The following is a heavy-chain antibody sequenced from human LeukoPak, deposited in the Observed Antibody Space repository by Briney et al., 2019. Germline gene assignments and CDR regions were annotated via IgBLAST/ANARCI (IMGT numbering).Heavy chain of an antibody. CDR2: IIPIFGTA. CDR1: GGTYTSDA. CDR3: ARDLNDYGDYSIDY. V-gene: IGHV1-69*05. Sequence: SVKVSCKASGGTYTSDAISWVRQARGQELERMGRIIPIFGTAKYAKKFQGRVTSTTDESTSKAYLERSSLRSEDTAEYCCARDLNDYGDYSIDYWGQGTPVTVSS. D-gene: IGHD4-17*01. J-gene: IGHJ4*01.